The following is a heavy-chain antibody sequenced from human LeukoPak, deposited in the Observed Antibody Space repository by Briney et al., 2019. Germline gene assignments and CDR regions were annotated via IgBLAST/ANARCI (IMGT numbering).Heavy chain of an antibody. CDR3: AKDRYGGTGNWFDP. Sequence: PGRSLRLSCAASGFTFSSYGMHWVRQAPGKGLEWVAVISYDGSNKYYADSVKGRFTISRDNSKNTLYLQMNSLRAEDTAVYYCAKDRYGGTGNWFDPWGQGTLVTVSS. D-gene: IGHD2-15*01. CDR2: ISYDGSNK. J-gene: IGHJ5*02. V-gene: IGHV3-30*18. CDR1: GFTFSSYG.